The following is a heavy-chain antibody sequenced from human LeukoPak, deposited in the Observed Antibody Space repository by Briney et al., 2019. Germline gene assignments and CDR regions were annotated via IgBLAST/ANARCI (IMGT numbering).Heavy chain of an antibody. D-gene: IGHD6-13*01. CDR1: GGSISSYY. V-gene: IGHV4-59*01. CDR3: ARVFSSSWRPYYYYYYYVDV. CDR2: IYYSGST. Sequence: PSETLSLTCTVSGGSISSYYWSWIRQPPGKGLEWIGYIYYSGSTNYNPSLKSRVTISVDTSKNQFSLKLSSVTAADTAVYYCARVFSSSWRPYYYYYYYVDVWGKGTTVTVSS. J-gene: IGHJ6*03.